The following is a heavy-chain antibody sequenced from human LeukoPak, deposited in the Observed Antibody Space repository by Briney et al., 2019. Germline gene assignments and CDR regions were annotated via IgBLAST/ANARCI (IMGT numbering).Heavy chain of an antibody. CDR3: AKDGRKFGVVLHYYYYMGV. D-gene: IGHD3-3*01. CDR2: IRYDGGNK. V-gene: IGHV3-30*02. Sequence: GGSLRLSCAASGFTFSTYGIHWVRQAPGKGLQWVAFIRYDGGNKYYADSVKGRFTISRDNSKNTLSLQINSLSPEDTDVYYCAKDGRKFGVVLHYYYYMGVWGKGTTVTVSS. CDR1: GFTFSTYG. J-gene: IGHJ6*03.